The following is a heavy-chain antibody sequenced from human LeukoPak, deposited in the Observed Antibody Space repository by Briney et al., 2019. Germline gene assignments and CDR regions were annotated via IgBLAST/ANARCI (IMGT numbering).Heavy chain of an antibody. CDR2: INHSGST. D-gene: IGHD1-26*01. Sequence: SETLSLTCAVYGGSFSGYYWSWIRQPPGKGLEWIGEINHSGSTNYNPSLKSRVTISVDTSKNQFSLKLSSVIAADTAVYYCAREWERDWSYWGQGTLVTVSS. J-gene: IGHJ4*02. CDR1: GGSFSGYY. V-gene: IGHV4-34*01. CDR3: AREWERDWSY.